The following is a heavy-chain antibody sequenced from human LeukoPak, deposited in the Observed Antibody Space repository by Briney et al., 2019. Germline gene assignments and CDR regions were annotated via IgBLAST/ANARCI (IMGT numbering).Heavy chain of an antibody. D-gene: IGHD3-10*01. CDR3: ARERITMVRGELDYYYYMDV. J-gene: IGHJ6*03. CDR2: ISSSSSYI. CDR1: GFTFSSYT. Sequence: GGSLRLSCAASGFTFSSYTMNWVRQAPGKGLEWVSSISSSSSYIYYADSVKGRFTISRDNAKNSLYLQMNSLRAEDTAVYYCARERITMVRGELDYYYYMDVWRKGTTVTVSS. V-gene: IGHV3-21*01.